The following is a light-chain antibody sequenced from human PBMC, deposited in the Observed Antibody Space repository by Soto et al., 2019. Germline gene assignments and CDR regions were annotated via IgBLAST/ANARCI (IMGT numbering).Light chain of an antibody. CDR1: SSDVGGYNY. Sequence: QSALTQPASVSGSPGQSITISCTGTSSDVGGYNYVSWYQQHPGKAPKLVIYDVTNRPSGVSNRFSGSKSGNTASLTISGLQAEDEADYYCSSYTISSTVVFGGGTKVMVL. CDR2: DVT. V-gene: IGLV2-14*01. CDR3: SSYTISSTVV. J-gene: IGLJ2*01.